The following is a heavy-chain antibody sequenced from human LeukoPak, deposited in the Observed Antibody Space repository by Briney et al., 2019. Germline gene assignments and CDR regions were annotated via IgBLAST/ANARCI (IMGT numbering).Heavy chain of an antibody. V-gene: IGHV3-15*01. CDR3: STATVRWGDYGH. D-gene: IGHD4-17*01. Sequence: GGSLRLSCAASGFTFSNVWINWVRQAPGKGLEWVGHIKSKPDGGTTDYAAPVKGRFTISRDDSKSTVSLQMNSLKTEDTAVYYCSTATVRWGDYGHWGQGTLVIVSS. J-gene: IGHJ4*02. CDR2: IKSKPDGGTT. CDR1: GFTFSNVW.